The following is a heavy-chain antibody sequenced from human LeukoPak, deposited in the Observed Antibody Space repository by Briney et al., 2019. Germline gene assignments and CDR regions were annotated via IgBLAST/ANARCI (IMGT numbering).Heavy chain of an antibody. CDR3: AKDHGYYGSGSYYDY. V-gene: IGHV3-15*01. CDR1: GFTFSNAW. D-gene: IGHD3-10*01. Sequence: PGGSLRLSCAASGFTFSNAWMSWVRQAPGKGLEWVGRIKSKTDGGTTDYAAPVKGRFTISRDDSKNTLYLQMNSLRAEDTAVYYCAKDHGYYGSGSYYDYWGQGTLVTVSS. J-gene: IGHJ4*02. CDR2: IKSKTDGGTT.